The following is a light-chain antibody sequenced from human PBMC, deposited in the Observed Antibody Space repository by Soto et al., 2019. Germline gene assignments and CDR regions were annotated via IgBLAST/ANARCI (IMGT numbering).Light chain of an antibody. Sequence: QSALTQPASVSGSPGKSITIYCTGTSSDVGGYNYVSWYQQHPGKAPKLMIYDVSNRPSGVSNRFSGSKSGNTASLTISGLQAEDEADYYCSSYTSSSSVVFGGGTKLTVL. CDR2: DVS. J-gene: IGLJ2*01. CDR3: SSYTSSSSVV. V-gene: IGLV2-14*01. CDR1: SSDVGGYNY.